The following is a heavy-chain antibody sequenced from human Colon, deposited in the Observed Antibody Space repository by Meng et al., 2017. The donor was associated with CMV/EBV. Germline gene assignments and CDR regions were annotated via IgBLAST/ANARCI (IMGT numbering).Heavy chain of an antibody. D-gene: IGHD3-22*01. CDR1: GLIFGNYA. V-gene: IGHV3-23*01. CDR3: ARATYYYDDSGFGH. J-gene: IGHJ4*02. CDR2: ICGSGNTV. Sequence: GGSLRLSCAASGLIFGNYAMSWVRQAPGKGLEWVSIICGSGNTVYYADSVKGRFSISRDNAENSLYLQMNSLMAEDTAVYYCARATYYYDDSGFGHWGQETLVTVSS.